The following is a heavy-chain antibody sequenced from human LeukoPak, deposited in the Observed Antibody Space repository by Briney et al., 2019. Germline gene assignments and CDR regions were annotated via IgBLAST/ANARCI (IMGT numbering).Heavy chain of an antibody. CDR1: GGSISSGGYY. D-gene: IGHD3-22*01. CDR3: ARHLTYYYDSSGYYMAGYFDY. J-gene: IGHJ4*02. V-gene: IGHV4-31*03. CDR2: IYFSGST. Sequence: PSETLSLTCTVSGGSISSGGYYWSWIRQHPGKGLEWIGFIYFSGSTYYNPSLKSRVTISVDRSKNQFSLKLSSVTAADTAVYYCARHLTYYYDSSGYYMAGYFDYWGQGTLVTVSS.